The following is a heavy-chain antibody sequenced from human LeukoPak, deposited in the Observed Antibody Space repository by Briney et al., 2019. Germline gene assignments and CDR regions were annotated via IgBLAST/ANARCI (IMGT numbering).Heavy chain of an antibody. CDR1: GYSISSGYY. D-gene: IGHD2/OR15-2a*01. J-gene: IGHJ4*02. CDR2: IYHSGST. V-gene: IGHV4-38-2*01. Sequence: SETLSLTCAVSGYSISSGYYWGWIRQPPGKGLQWIGSIYHSGSTYYDPSLQSRLTLSIDTSENQFSLEVTSVTAADTAVYYCARHTNNYILRPLDDWGQGTLVTVSS. CDR3: ARHTNNYILRPLDD.